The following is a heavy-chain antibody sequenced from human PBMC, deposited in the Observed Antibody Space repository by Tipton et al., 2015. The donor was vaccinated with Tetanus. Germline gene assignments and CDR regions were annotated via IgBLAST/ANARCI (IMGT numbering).Heavy chain of an antibody. Sequence: SLRLSCAASGFIFSSYGIHWVRQAPGKELEWVAVSWYDGTDKYYADSVKGRFTISRDNSKNTLYLQMYSLRAEDTAVYYCAREGDCSGGSCFSGVFDNRGQGTQVTVSS. J-gene: IGHJ4*02. V-gene: IGHV3-33*01. CDR2: SWYDGTDK. CDR3: AREGDCSGGSCFSGVFDN. CDR1: GFIFSSYG. D-gene: IGHD2-15*01.